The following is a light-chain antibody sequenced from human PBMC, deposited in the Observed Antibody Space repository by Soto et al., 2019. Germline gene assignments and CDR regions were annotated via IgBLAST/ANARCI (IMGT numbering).Light chain of an antibody. Sequence: DIQMTQSPSTLSASVGDRVTITCRASQSINNWLAWYQQKPGKDPKLLISKASNLKSGVPSRFSGTGSGTEFTLTISSLQPDDFASYYCQQYDSYPFTFGGGTKVEI. CDR2: KAS. J-gene: IGKJ4*01. CDR3: QQYDSYPFT. CDR1: QSINNW. V-gene: IGKV1-5*03.